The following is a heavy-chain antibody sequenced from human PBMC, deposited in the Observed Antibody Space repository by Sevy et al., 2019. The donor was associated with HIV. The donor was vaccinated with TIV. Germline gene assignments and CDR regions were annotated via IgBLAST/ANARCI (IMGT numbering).Heavy chain of an antibody. CDR2: ISSSSSTI. J-gene: IGHJ4*02. CDR3: ETYYYDSRGYFDY. Sequence: GGSLRLSCAASGFTFSSYSMNWVRQAPGKGLEWVSYISSSSSTIYYADSVKGRFTISRDNAKNSLYLQMNSLRDEDTAVYYCETYYYDSRGYFDYWGQGTLVTVSS. CDR1: GFTFSSYS. D-gene: IGHD3-22*01. V-gene: IGHV3-48*02.